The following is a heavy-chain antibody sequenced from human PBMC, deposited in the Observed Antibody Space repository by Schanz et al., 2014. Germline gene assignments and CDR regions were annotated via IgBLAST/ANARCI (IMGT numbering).Heavy chain of an antibody. CDR2: LSGSGAGT. CDR3: AKDLAAVGVFDY. Sequence: EVQLLESGGGLVQPGGSLRLSCVASGFTFSSYAMSWVRQTPGKGLEWVSTLSGSGAGTFYADSVKGRFTISRDNSKNTLDLQMNSLRAEDTAIYYCAKDLAAVGVFDYWGQGSLVTVSP. CDR1: GFTFSSYA. J-gene: IGHJ4*02. V-gene: IGHV3-23*01. D-gene: IGHD6-13*01.